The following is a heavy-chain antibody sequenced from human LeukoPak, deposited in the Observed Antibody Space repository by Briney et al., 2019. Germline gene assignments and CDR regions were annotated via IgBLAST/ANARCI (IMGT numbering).Heavy chain of an antibody. CDR2: INSDGSST. V-gene: IGHV3-74*01. J-gene: IGHJ4*02. CDR1: GFTFSSYW. Sequence: GGSLRLPCAASGFTFSSYWMHWVRQAPGKGLVWVSRINSDGSSTSYADSVKGRFTISRDNAKNTLYLQMNSLRAEDTAVYYCARARPGIAAAGTGVYFDYWGQGTLVTVSS. D-gene: IGHD6-13*01. CDR3: ARARPGIAAAGTGVYFDY.